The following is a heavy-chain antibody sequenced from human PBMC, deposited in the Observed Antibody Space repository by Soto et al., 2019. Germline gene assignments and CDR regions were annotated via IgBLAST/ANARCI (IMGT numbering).Heavy chain of an antibody. V-gene: IGHV1-46*01. Sequence: QVQLVQSGAEVKRPGASVKVSCKASGYTFTTDYMHWVRQAPGQGLEWLGIINPNGGSTTYAQKFKGRVTMPRDTSTSTFYLELSSLRSEDTAVYYCARAGYCSGGTCFHGNCDYWGQGTLVTVSA. J-gene: IGHJ4*02. CDR3: ARAGYCSGGTCFHGNCDY. CDR1: GYTFTTDY. D-gene: IGHD2-15*01. CDR2: INPNGGST.